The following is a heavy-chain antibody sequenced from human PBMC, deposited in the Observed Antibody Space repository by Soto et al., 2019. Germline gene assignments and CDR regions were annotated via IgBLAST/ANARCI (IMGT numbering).Heavy chain of an antibody. Sequence: GGSLRLSCAASGFTFSSYWMSWVRQAPGKGLEWVANIKQDGSEKYYVDSVKGRFTISRDNAKNSLYLQMNSLRAEDTAVYYCARDSYEDILVVVGAAAHRNWFSSWGQGSPVTGSS. J-gene: IGHJ5*01. CDR1: GFTFSSYW. V-gene: IGHV3-7*01. D-gene: IGHD2-15*01. CDR3: ARDSYEDILVVVGAAAHRNWFSS. CDR2: IKQDGSEK.